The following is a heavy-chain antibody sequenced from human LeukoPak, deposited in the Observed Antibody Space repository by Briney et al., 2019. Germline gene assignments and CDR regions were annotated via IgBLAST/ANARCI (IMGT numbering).Heavy chain of an antibody. Sequence: GGSLRLSCAASGFTFSNYWKYWVRQAPGKGLEWVANIKQDGSQRYYVDSVKGRFSISRDNAENSLYLQMSRLRDEDTAVYYCARSGSGRSIESWGQGILVTVSS. CDR2: IKQDGSQR. J-gene: IGHJ4*02. D-gene: IGHD3-10*01. CDR3: ARSGSGRSIES. V-gene: IGHV3-7*04. CDR1: GFTFSNYW.